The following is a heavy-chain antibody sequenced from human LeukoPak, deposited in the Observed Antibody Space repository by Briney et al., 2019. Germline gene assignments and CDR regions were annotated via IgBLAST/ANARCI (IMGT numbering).Heavy chain of an antibody. J-gene: IGHJ4*02. V-gene: IGHV4-39*07. D-gene: IGHD6-19*01. CDR2: IYYSGST. CDR1: GGSISSSSYY. CDR3: ARGPLRYSSGWFDY. Sequence: PSETLSLTCTVSGGSISSSSYYWGWIRQPPGKGLEWIGSIYYSGSTYYNPSLKSRVTISVDTSKNQFSLKLTSVTAADTAVYYCARGPLRYSSGWFDYWGQGTLVTVSS.